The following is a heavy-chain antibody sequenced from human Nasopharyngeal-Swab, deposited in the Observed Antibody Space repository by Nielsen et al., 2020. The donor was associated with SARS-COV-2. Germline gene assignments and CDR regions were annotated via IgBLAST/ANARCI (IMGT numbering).Heavy chain of an antibody. D-gene: IGHD6-19*01. CDR3: ARDESWAVAGGDAFDI. V-gene: IGHV1-18*04. Sequence: ASVKVSCKASEYTFTSYYMHWVRQAPGQGLEWMGWISAYNGNTNYAQKLQGRVTMTTDTSTSTVYMELRSLRSDDTAVYYCARDESWAVAGGDAFDIWGQGTMVTVSS. CDR1: EYTFTSYY. CDR2: ISAYNGNT. J-gene: IGHJ3*02.